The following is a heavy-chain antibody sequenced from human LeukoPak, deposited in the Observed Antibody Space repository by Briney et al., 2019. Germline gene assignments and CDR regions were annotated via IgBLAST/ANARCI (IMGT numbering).Heavy chain of an antibody. J-gene: IGHJ6*04. Sequence: GGSLRLSCAASGFTFSSYAMNWVRQAPGKGLEWVSYISHTGSANSYADSVKGRFTISRDNGKNSLFLQMNSLRVEDTAVYYCAELGITMIGGVWGKGTTVTISS. V-gene: IGHV3-48*03. CDR2: ISHTGSAN. CDR3: AELGITMIGGV. D-gene: IGHD3-10*02. CDR1: GFTFSSYA.